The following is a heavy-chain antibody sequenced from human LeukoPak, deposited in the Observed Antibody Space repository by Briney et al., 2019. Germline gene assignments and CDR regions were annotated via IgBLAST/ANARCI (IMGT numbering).Heavy chain of an antibody. D-gene: IGHD3-10*01. CDR3: ARSLLWFGESPGGDDP. CDR1: GGSISSGSYY. CDR2: IYYSGST. Sequence: PSETLSLTCTVSGGSISSGSYYWSWIRQPPGKGLEWIGYIYYSGSTNYNPSLKSRVTISVDTSKNQFSLKLSSVTAADTAVYYCARSLLWFGESPGGDDPWGQGTLVTVSS. V-gene: IGHV4-61*01. J-gene: IGHJ5*02.